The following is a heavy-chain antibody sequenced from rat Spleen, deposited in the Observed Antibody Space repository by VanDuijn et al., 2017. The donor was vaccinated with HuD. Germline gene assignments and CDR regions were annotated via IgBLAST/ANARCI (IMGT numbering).Heavy chain of an antibody. J-gene: IGHJ4*01. Sequence: EVQLVESDGGLVQTGRSLKLSCAASGFTFSDYYMAWVLQAPTKGLEWVATISYDDNSTYYRDSVKGLFTISRDNAKNTQYLQMDSLRSEYTATYYCTRGYVIDAWGQGASVTVSS. CDR3: TRGYVIDA. V-gene: IGHV5-29*01. CDR1: GFTFSDYY. CDR2: ISYDDNST.